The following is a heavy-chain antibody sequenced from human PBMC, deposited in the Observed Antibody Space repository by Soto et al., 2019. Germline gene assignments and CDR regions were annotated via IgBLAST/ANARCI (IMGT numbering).Heavy chain of an antibody. CDR1: GGSFSGYY. D-gene: IGHD6-19*01. CDR2: INHSGST. J-gene: IGHJ4*02. V-gene: IGHV4-34*01. CDR3: ARDQTQGSGWFMPGDY. Sequence: QVQLQQWGAGLLKPSETLSLTCAVYGGSFSGYYWSWIRQPPGKGLEWIGEINHSGSTNYNPSLKSRVTISVDTSKNQFSLKLSSVTAADTAVYYCARDQTQGSGWFMPGDYWGQGTLVTVSS.